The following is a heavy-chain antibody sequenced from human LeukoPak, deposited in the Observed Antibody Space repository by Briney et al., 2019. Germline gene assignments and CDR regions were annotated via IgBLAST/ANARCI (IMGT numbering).Heavy chain of an antibody. V-gene: IGHV3-21*01. CDR3: ARGIVPGV. Sequence: GGSLRLSCAASGFTFSYYSMNWVRQAPGKGLEWVSSISSSTTYIYYADSVKGRFTISRDNAKNSLYLQMNSLRAEDTAVYYCARGIVPGVWGQGTLVTVSS. CDR1: GFTFSYYS. CDR2: ISSSTTYI. D-gene: IGHD2-2*01. J-gene: IGHJ4*02.